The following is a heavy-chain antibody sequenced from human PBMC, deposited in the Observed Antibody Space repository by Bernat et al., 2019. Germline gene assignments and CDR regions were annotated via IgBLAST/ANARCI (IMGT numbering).Heavy chain of an antibody. J-gene: IGHJ4*02. D-gene: IGHD3-22*01. Sequence: QVQLVQSGAEVKKPGASVKVSCKASGYTFISYGISWVRQAPGQGLEWMGWISAYNGNTNYEKKLHGRVTMTTESSTSTSYLELRGLRSDDTAVYYCARATYYYDSSGYYYERFDYWGQGTLVTVSS. V-gene: IGHV1-18*01. CDR3: ARATYYYDSSGYYYERFDY. CDR1: GYTFISYG. CDR2: ISAYNGNT.